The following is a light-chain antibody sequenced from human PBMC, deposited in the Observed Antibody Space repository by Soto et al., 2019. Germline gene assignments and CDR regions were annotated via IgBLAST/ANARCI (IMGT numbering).Light chain of an antibody. V-gene: IGKV3-20*01. Sequence: EIVLTQSPGTLSLSPGERATLSCRASQSVTSNYLAWYQHKYGQAPRLLIYGASSRATGIPDRFSGSGSGTDFTLTISRLEPEDFAMYYCQQYGSSAPITFGQGTRLEIE. J-gene: IGKJ5*01. CDR2: GAS. CDR3: QQYGSSAPIT. CDR1: QSVTSNY.